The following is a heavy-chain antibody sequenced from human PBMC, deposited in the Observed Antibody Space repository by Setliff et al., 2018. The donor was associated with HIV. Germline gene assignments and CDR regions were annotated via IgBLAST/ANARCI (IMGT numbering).Heavy chain of an antibody. CDR2: IKQDGSEK. CDR3: ARVRETSGGYWGTCYDYMDV. Sequence: GGSLRLSCAASGFTLSNFCVTWVRKATGKGLEWVASIKQDGSEKKYVDSVKGRCTRSRDNAKNSLYLQMCSLRADDTAVYFCARVRETSGGYWGTCYDYMDVWRKGTTVTVSS. CDR1: GFTLSNFC. V-gene: IGHV3-7*03. J-gene: IGHJ6*03. D-gene: IGHD2-21*02.